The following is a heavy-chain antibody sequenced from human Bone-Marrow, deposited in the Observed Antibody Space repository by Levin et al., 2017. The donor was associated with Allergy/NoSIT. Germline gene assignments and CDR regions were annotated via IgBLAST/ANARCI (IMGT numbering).Heavy chain of an antibody. V-gene: IGHV3-73*01. CDR1: GFTFSGSA. Sequence: GESLKISCAASGFTFSGSAMHWVRQASGKGLEWVGRIRSKANSYATAYAASVKGRFTISRDDSKTTAYLQMNSLKTEDTAVHYWSSGGRKRRIGQYYYDYYMDVWGKGTTVTVSS. CDR3: SSGGRKRRIGQYYYDYYMDV. CDR2: IRSKANSYAT. J-gene: IGHJ6*03. D-gene: IGHD1-26*01.